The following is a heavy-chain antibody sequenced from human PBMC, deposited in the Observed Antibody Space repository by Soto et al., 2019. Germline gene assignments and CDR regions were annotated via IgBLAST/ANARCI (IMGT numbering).Heavy chain of an antibody. V-gene: IGHV3-23*01. J-gene: IGHJ5*02. Sequence: GGSLRLSCAASGFTFSGYAMSWVRQAPGKGLEWVSAISGSGGSTYYADSVKGRFTISRDKSKNTLYLQMNSLRAEDTAVHYCAKDPGALGYCTNGVCYTGWFDPWGQGTLVTVSS. CDR1: GFTFSGYA. CDR3: AKDPGALGYCTNGVCYTGWFDP. CDR2: ISGSGGST. D-gene: IGHD2-8*01.